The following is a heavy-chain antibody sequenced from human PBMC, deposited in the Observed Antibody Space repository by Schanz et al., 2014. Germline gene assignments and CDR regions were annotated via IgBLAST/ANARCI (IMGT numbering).Heavy chain of an antibody. D-gene: IGHD3-22*01. Sequence: QVQLVQSGAEVKKPGSSVKVSCKASGGTFSSYAFSWVRQAPGQGLEWMGWINTHTGNPTYAQGFTGRFVFSLDTSVSTAYLQISSLKADDTAVYYCAREDYLDSSGYSCGYWGQGTLVTVSS. CDR2: INTHTGNP. CDR3: AREDYLDSSGYSCGY. J-gene: IGHJ4*02. V-gene: IGHV7-4-1*02. CDR1: GGTFSSYA.